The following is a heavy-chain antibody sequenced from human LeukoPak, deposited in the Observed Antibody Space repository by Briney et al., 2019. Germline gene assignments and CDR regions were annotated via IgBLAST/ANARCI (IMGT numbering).Heavy chain of an antibody. CDR3: AKDRRYCGGDCHPAYYYYYYMDV. Sequence: GGSLRLSCAASGFTFSSYGMQWVRQAPGKGLEWVAVISYEGSTSYYADSVKGRFTISRDNSKNTLYLQMNSLRAEDTAVYYCAKDRRYCGGDCHPAYYYYYYMDVWGKGTTVTVSS. CDR1: GFTFSSYG. CDR2: ISYEGSTS. D-gene: IGHD2-21*02. J-gene: IGHJ6*03. V-gene: IGHV3-30*18.